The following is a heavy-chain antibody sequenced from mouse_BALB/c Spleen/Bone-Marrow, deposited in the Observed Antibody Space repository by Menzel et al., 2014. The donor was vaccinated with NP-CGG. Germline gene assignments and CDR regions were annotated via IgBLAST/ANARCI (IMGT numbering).Heavy chain of an antibody. V-gene: IGHV14-3*02. CDR2: IDPANGNT. Sequence: VHVKQSGAELVKPGASVKLSCTASGFNIKDTYMHWVKQRPEQGLEWIGRIDPANGNTKYDPKFQGKATITADTSSNTACLQLSSLTSEDTAVYYCANYYYGSSLFAYWGQGTLVTVSA. CDR1: GFNIKDTY. CDR3: ANYYYGSSLFAY. J-gene: IGHJ3*01. D-gene: IGHD1-1*01.